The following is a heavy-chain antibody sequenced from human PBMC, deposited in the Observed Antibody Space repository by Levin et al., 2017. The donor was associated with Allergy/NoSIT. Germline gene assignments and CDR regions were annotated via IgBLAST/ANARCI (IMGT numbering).Heavy chain of an antibody. D-gene: IGHD5-12*01. CDR3: ARVLRFYYYYYMDV. CDR2: IWDDGYKK. Sequence: GESLKISFSASCFPFRSSGLPCVRPAPGKWLEWVAVIWDDGYKKYYADSVKGRFTISRDNSKNTLYLQMNSLRAEDTAVYYCARVLRFYYYYYMDVWGKGTTVTVSS. CDR1: CFPFRSSG. V-gene: IGHV3-33*01. J-gene: IGHJ6*03.